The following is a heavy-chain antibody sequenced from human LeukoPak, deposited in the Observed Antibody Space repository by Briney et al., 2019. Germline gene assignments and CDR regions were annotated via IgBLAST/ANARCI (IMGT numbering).Heavy chain of an antibody. V-gene: IGHV3-13*01. CDR3: ARQMTPHGNFDY. J-gene: IGHJ4*02. D-gene: IGHD1-26*01. CDR2: IGTAGDT. Sequence: GGSLRLSCAASGFTLSNFAMHWVRQATGKGLEWVSAIGTAGDTFYPGPVKGRFTISRENAKNSLYLQMNNLRAEDTAVYYCARQMTPHGNFDYWGQGILVTVSS. CDR1: GFTLSNFA.